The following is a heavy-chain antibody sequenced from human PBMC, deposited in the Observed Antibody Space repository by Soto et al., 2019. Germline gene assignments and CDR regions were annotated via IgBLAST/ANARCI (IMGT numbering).Heavy chain of an antibody. J-gene: IGHJ3*02. D-gene: IGHD4-17*01. CDR1: GFTFSSYA. CDR3: ARAHGDYDAFDI. CDR2: ISYDGSNK. Sequence: GSLRLSCAASGFTFSSYAMHWVRQAPGKGLEWVAVISYDGSNKYYADSVKGRFTISRDNSKNTLYLQMNSLRAEDTAVYYCARAHGDYDAFDIWGQGTMVTVSS. V-gene: IGHV3-30-3*01.